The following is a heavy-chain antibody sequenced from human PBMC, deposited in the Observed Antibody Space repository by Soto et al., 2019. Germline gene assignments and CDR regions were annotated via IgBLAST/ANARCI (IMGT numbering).Heavy chain of an antibody. J-gene: IGHJ5*02. CDR1: CDSIIGGASF. CDR2: VYYSGSS. V-gene: IGHV4-31*03. Sequence: KASETLSLTCTFSCDSIIGGASFWSWIRQPPGKGLEWIANVYYSGSSYYNPSLKSRLTISVDTTKNQFSPQLKSMTAADTAVYYCAKLSCTSSTCYFPGWFDPWGQGTLVTVSS. D-gene: IGHD2-2*01. CDR3: AKLSCTSSTCYFPGWFDP.